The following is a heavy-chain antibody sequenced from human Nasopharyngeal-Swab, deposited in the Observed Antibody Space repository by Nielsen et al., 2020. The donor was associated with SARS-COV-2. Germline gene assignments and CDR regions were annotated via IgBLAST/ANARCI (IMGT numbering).Heavy chain of an antibody. V-gene: IGHV1-2*06. J-gene: IGHJ3*02. D-gene: IGHD6-6*01. CDR3: ARGWKFYPSSGDAFDI. Sequence: ASVKVSCKASGYTFTGYYMHWVRQAPGQGLEWMGRINPNSGGTSYAQKFQGRVTMTRDTSISTAYMELSRLRSDDTAVYYCARGWKFYPSSGDAFDIWGQGTMVTVSS. CDR1: GYTFTGYY. CDR2: INPNSGGT.